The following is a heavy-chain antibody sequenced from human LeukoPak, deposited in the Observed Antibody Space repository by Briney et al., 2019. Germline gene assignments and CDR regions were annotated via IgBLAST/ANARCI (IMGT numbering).Heavy chain of an antibody. CDR3: ARDRGSGWYGDLGY. D-gene: IGHD6-19*01. J-gene: IGHJ4*02. V-gene: IGHV3-21*06. Sequence: GGSLRLSCAASGFTFSSYAMSWVRQAPGKGLEWVSSISGISDYIFYGDSVKGRFTTSRDNAKNLLYLQMDSLRVEDTAVYFCARDRGSGWYGDLGYWGQGTLVTVSS. CDR1: GFTFSSYA. CDR2: ISGISDYI.